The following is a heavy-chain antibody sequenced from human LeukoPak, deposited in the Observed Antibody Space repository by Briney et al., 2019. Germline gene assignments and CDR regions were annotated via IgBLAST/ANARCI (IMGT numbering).Heavy chain of an antibody. J-gene: IGHJ6*04. D-gene: IGHD3-10*02. Sequence: GGSLRLSCAASEFTFSDYSMNWVRQAPGKGLEWVSYISSSGSTIYYADSVKGRFTISRDNAKNSLYLQMNSLRAEDTAVYYCAELGITMIGGVWGKGTTVTISS. CDR1: EFTFSDYS. V-gene: IGHV3-48*04. CDR3: AELGITMIGGV. CDR2: ISSSGSTI.